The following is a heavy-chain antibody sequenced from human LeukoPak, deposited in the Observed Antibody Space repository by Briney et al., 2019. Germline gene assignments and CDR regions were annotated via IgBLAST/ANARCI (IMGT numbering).Heavy chain of an antibody. D-gene: IGHD4-11*01. CDR1: GGTFSSYA. CDR3: ARDQESRLPESSFAFDI. Sequence: SVKVSCKASGGTFSSYAISWVRQAPGQGLEWMGGIIPIFGTANYAQKFQGRVTITADESTSTAYMELSSLRSEDTAVYYCARDQESRLPESSFAFDIWGQGTMVTVSS. CDR2: IIPIFGTA. V-gene: IGHV1-69*13. J-gene: IGHJ3*02.